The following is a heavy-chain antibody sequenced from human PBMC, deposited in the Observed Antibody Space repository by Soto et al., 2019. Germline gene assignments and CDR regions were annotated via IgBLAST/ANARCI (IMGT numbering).Heavy chain of an antibody. J-gene: IGHJ6*02. CDR3: AKSRGDDFWSGYFYYYYYYGMDV. CDR2: ISGSGGST. D-gene: IGHD3-3*01. V-gene: IGHV3-23*01. Sequence: GGSLRLSCAASGFTFSSYAMSWVRQAPGKGLEWVSAISGSGGSTYYADSVKGRFTISRDNSKNTLYLQMNSLRAEDTAVYYCAKSRGDDFWSGYFYYYYYYGMDVWGQGTTVTVSS. CDR1: GFTFSSYA.